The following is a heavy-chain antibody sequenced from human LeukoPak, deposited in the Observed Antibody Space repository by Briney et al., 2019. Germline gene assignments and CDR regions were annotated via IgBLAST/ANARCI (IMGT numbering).Heavy chain of an antibody. Sequence: GGSLRLSCAASGFTFSSYALSWVRQAPGKGLEWVSAISGSGGSTYYADSVKGRFTISRDNSKNTLYLQMNSLRAEDTAVYYCAKVLSYYYDSSGYYLDPYFDYWGQGTLVTVSS. CDR3: AKVLSYYYDSSGYYLDPYFDY. J-gene: IGHJ4*02. V-gene: IGHV3-23*01. D-gene: IGHD3-22*01. CDR2: ISGSGGST. CDR1: GFTFSSYA.